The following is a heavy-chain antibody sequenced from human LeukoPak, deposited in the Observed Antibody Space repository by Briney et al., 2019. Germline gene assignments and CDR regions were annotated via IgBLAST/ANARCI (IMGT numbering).Heavy chain of an antibody. CDR1: GFIFSSHA. CDR3: ARAGTGEVVVPPGFY. V-gene: IGHV3-23*01. Sequence: GGSLRLSCAASGFIFSSHAMNWVRQAPGRGLEWVSVTSGSGGSTYYADSVKGRFTISRDNSKNTLYLQMNSLGAEETAVYYCARAGTGEVVVPPGFYWGQGTLVTVSS. J-gene: IGHJ4*02. CDR2: TSGSGGST. D-gene: IGHD2-2*01.